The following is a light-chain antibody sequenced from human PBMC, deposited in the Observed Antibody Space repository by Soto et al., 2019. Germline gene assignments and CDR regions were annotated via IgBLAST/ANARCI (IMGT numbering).Light chain of an antibody. CDR3: QQYDDLPIT. V-gene: IGKV1-5*01. Sequence: DIQMTQSPSTLSASLGDRVTITCRASQSISTYLAWYQQKPGKAPNLLIFDASTLESGVPSRFRGSGSGTEFSFNITSLQPEDVATYYCQQYDDLPITLGQGTRLEIK. J-gene: IGKJ5*01. CDR2: DAS. CDR1: QSISTY.